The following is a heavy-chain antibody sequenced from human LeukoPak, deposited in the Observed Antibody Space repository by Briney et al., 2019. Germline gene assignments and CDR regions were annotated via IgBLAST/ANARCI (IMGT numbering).Heavy chain of an antibody. J-gene: IGHJ2*01. CDR2: INSDGIYI. CDR3: AGDGGAGYQRDGFFDL. V-gene: IGHV3-21*01. Sequence: GGSLRLSCAASGFPFNRYSMNWVRQAPGKGLEWVSSINSDGIYIYYADSMRGRFTVSRDSAKNLLFLQMNSVTVEDTAVYYCAGDGGAGYQRDGFFDLWGRGTLVTVSS. CDR1: GFPFNRYS. D-gene: IGHD2-2*01.